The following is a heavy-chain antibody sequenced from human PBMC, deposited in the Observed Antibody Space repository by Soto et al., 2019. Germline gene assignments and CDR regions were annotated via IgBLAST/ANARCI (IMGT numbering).Heavy chain of an antibody. J-gene: IGHJ3*02. D-gene: IGHD7-27*01. CDR3: ATERVVTGDNDAFDI. V-gene: IGHV1-24*01. CDR1: GYTFTNYY. Sequence: GASVKVSCKASGYTFTNYYLHWVRQAPGKGLEWMGGFDPEDGETIYAQKFQGRVTMTEDTSTDTAYMELSSLRSEDTAVYYCATERVVTGDNDAFDIWGQGTTVTVSS. CDR2: FDPEDGET.